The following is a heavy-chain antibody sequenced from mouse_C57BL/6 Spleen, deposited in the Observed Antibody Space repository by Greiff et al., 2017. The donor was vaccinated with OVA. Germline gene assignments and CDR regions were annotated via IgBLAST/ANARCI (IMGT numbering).Heavy chain of an antibody. CDR1: GFTFSSYT. CDR2: ISGGGGNT. J-gene: IGHJ4*01. V-gene: IGHV5-9*01. Sequence: EVQLQESGGGLVKPGGSLKLSCAASGFTFSSYTMSWVRQTPEKRLEWVATISGGGGNTYYPDSVKGRFTISRDNAKNTLYLQMSSLRSEDTALYYCARHEIQDYYAMDYWGQGTSVTVSS. CDR3: ARHEIQDYYAMDY.